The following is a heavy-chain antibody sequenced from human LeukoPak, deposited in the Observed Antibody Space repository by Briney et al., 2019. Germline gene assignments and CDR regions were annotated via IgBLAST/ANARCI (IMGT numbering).Heavy chain of an antibody. Sequence: GGSLRLSCAASGFTFSSYAMSWVRQAPGKGLEWVSAISGSGGSTYYADSVKGRFTISRDNSKNTLYLQMNSLRAEDTAVYYCARSNYYASRTYYHFDYWGQGTLVTVSS. D-gene: IGHD3-10*01. V-gene: IGHV3-23*01. CDR3: ARSNYYASRTYYHFDY. J-gene: IGHJ4*02. CDR1: GFTFSSYA. CDR2: ISGSGGST.